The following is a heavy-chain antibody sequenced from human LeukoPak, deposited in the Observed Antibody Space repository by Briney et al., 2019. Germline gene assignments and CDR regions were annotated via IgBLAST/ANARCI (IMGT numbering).Heavy chain of an antibody. CDR1: GFTFSSYA. V-gene: IGHV3-30-3*01. J-gene: IGHJ6*02. CDR2: ISYDGSNK. Sequence: GGSLRLSCAASGFTFSSYAMHWVRQAPGKGLEWVAVISYDGSNKYYADSVKGRFTISRDNSKSTLYLQMNSLRAEDTAVYYCARPRTKSSSWYPYYYYGMDVWGQGTTVTVSS. CDR3: ARPRTKSSSWYPYYYYGMDV. D-gene: IGHD6-13*01.